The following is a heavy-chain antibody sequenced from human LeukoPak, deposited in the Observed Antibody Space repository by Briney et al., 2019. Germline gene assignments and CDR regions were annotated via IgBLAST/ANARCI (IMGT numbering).Heavy chain of an antibody. Sequence: GGALRLSCAASGFTFSHYSMNWVRQAPGKGLEWISYIGISSGNTKYADSVKGRFTISGDKAKNSVYLQMNSLRVEDTAVYYCARDTKYAFDNWGQGTLVTVSS. CDR2: IGISSGNT. V-gene: IGHV3-48*01. D-gene: IGHD2-2*01. J-gene: IGHJ4*02. CDR3: ARDTKYAFDN. CDR1: GFTFSHYS.